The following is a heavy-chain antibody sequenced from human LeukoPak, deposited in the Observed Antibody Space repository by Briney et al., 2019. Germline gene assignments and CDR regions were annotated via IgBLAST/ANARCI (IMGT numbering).Heavy chain of an antibody. Sequence: GGSLGLPWAASGFTFSSFAMSWFRQPPGKGLGWVSAISGSGGSTYYADSVKGRFTISRDNSKNTLYLQMNSLRAEDTAVYYCAKDGGYSYGPSPFDYWGQGTLVTVSS. D-gene: IGHD5-18*01. CDR3: AKDGGYSYGPSPFDY. V-gene: IGHV3-23*01. CDR2: ISGSGGST. J-gene: IGHJ4*02. CDR1: GFTFSSFA.